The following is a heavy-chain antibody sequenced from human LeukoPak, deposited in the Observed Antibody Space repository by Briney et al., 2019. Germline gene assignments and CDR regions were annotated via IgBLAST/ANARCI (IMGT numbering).Heavy chain of an antibody. Sequence: QPGRSLRLSCTAPGFTFGDYAMSWVRQAPGKGLEWVGFIRSKAYGGTTEYAASVKGRFTISRDDSKSIAYLQMNSLKTEDTAVYYCTRSLTTGLREGYYFDYWGQGTLVTVSS. CDR2: IRSKAYGGTT. J-gene: IGHJ4*02. CDR1: GFTFGDYA. D-gene: IGHD4-17*01. CDR3: TRSLTTGLREGYYFDY. V-gene: IGHV3-49*04.